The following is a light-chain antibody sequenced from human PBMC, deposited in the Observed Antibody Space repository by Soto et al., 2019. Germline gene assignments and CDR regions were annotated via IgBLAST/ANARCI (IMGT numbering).Light chain of an antibody. J-gene: IGKJ5*01. CDR3: QQANRFDIT. CDR1: QGISSW. V-gene: IGKV1-12*01. CDR2: AAS. Sequence: DIQMTQSPSSVSASVGDRVTITFRASQGISSWLAWYQQKPGKAPKLLIYAASSLQSGVPSRFSGSGSGTDVPLPLSSLQPEDFATDYGQQANRFDITFGQGTRLEIK.